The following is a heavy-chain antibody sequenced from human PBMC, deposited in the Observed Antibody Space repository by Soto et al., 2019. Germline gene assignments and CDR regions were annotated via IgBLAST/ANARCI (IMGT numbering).Heavy chain of an antibody. CDR1: GYTFTSYG. CDR2: INAANGDT. D-gene: IGHD1-26*01. J-gene: IGHJ4*02. CDR3: ARDPTIVGATEYYFDY. V-gene: IGHV1-3*01. Sequence: GASVKVSCKASGYTFTSYGIHWVRQAPGQRLEWMGWINAANGDTKYSPKFQGRVTITRDTSASTAYMELSRLRSDDTAVYYCARDPTIVGATEYYFDYWGQGTLVTVSS.